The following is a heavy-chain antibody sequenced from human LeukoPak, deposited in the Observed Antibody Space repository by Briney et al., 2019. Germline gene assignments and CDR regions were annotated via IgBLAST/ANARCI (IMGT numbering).Heavy chain of an antibody. D-gene: IGHD2-2*01. J-gene: IGHJ5*02. V-gene: IGHV6-1*01. CDR2: TYYRSKWYN. Sequence: SQTLSLTCAISGDSVSSNSAAWNWIRQSPSRGLEWLGRTYYRSKWYNEYALSVKSRITINPDTSKNQFSLHLNSVTPEDTAVYYCARRLTQYDCFDPWGQGILVTVSS. CDR3: ARRLTQYDCFDP. CDR1: GDSVSSNSAA.